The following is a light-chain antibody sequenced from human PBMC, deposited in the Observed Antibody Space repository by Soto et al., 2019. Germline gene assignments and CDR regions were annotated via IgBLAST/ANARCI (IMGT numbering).Light chain of an antibody. V-gene: IGKV3D-15*01. CDR1: QSVSSN. Sequence: EIVMTQSPATLSVSPGERATLSCRASQSVSSNLAWYQQKPGQAPRLLIYVASTRATGITARFSGSGSGTEFNLTISSLQSEDFAVYYCQQYNKWPLTFGGGTKVEIK. CDR2: VAS. CDR3: QQYNKWPLT. J-gene: IGKJ4*01.